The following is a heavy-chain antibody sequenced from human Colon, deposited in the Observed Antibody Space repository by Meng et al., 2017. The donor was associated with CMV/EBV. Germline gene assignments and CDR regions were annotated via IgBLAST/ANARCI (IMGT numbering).Heavy chain of an antibody. CDR1: GSTFSLYP. CDR2: ISHSSDT. V-gene: IGHV3-69-1*02. D-gene: IGHD6-13*01. J-gene: IGHJ4*02. CDR3: ARGWPPDY. Sequence: GESLKISCAGSGSTFSLYPMAWVRQAPGKGLEWVSSISHSSDTKYADSVKGRFTLSRDNAQNSVFLQMNSLTAEDTAVYYCARGWPPDYWGQGTLVTVSS.